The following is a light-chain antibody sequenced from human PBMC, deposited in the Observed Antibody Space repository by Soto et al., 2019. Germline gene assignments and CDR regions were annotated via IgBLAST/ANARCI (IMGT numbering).Light chain of an antibody. J-gene: IGKJ5*01. CDR3: QQSYRTPIT. CDR1: QSISTH. CDR2: AAS. V-gene: IGKV1-39*01. Sequence: DIQMTQSPSSLSASVGDRVSITCRASQSISTHLSWYQQKPGKAPKVLIYAASNLQSGVPPRFSGSGSGTDFTLTISSLQPEDVATYFCQQSYRTPITFGQGTRLEIK.